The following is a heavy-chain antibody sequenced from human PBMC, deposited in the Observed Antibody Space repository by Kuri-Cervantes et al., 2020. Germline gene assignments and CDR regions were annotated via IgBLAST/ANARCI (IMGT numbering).Heavy chain of an antibody. CDR3: ARDATTRYYYYYGMDV. CDR1: GFTFSSYG. D-gene: IGHD1-1*01. Sequence: GESLKIPCAASGFTFSSYGMHWVRQAPGKGLEWVAVIWYDGSNKYYADSVKGRFTISRDNSKNTLYLQMNSLRAEDTAVYYCARDATTRYYYYYGMDVWGQGTTVTVSS. CDR2: IWYDGSNK. J-gene: IGHJ6*02. V-gene: IGHV3-33*01.